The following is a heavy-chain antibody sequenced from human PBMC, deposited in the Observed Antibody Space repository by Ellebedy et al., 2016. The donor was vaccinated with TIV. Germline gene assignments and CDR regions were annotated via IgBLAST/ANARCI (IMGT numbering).Heavy chain of an antibody. CDR3: VMYYYGSSGSRGGFEY. D-gene: IGHD3-22*01. V-gene: IGHV3-23*01. CDR2: IGGSGDKT. Sequence: GGSLRLXCAASGFIFSNYVMSWVRQARGKGLEWVSAIGGSGDKTLYADSVKGRFTISRDNSKNMVYLQMNSLRAEDTAVYYCVMYYYGSSGSRGGFEYWGQGTLVTVSS. J-gene: IGHJ4*02. CDR1: GFIFSNYV.